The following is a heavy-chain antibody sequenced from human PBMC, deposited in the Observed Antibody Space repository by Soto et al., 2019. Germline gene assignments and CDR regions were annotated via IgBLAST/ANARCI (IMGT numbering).Heavy chain of an antibody. D-gene: IGHD3-10*02. J-gene: IGHJ4*02. V-gene: IGHV4-39*01. Sequence: QLQLQESGPGLVKPSETLSLTCTVSGGSISSSSYYWGWIRQPPGKGLEWIGSIYYSGSTYYNPSLKSRVTISVDTSKNQFSLKLSSVTAADTAVYYCVHCSGSYSYYFDYLGQGTLVTVSS. CDR3: VHCSGSYSYYFDY. CDR2: IYYSGST. CDR1: GGSISSSSYY.